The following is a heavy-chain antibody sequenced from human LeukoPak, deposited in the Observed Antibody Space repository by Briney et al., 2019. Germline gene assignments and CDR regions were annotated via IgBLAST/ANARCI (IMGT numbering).Heavy chain of an antibody. V-gene: IGHV1-18*01. CDR1: GYTFTSYG. CDR3: ASSRTYYDISGWNYGMDV. D-gene: IGHD3-22*01. CDR2: ISAYKGNT. J-gene: IGHJ6*02. Sequence: ASVKISCKASGYTFTSYGISWVRQAPGQGLEWMGWISAYKGNTNYAQKLQGRVTMTTDTSTSTAYMQLRRLRSADTAVYYCASSRTYYDISGWNYGMDVWGQGTTVTVSS.